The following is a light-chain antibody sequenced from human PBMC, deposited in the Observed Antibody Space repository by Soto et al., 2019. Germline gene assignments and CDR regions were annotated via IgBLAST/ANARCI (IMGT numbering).Light chain of an antibody. Sequence: EIVLTQSPGTLSLSPGERATLSCRASQSVSSTYLAWYQQRPGQAPRLLIYGASSRATGIPDRFSGSGSGTDFTLTISRLEPEDFAVYYCQQYAGSPLAFGGGTKVDIK. CDR2: GAS. CDR3: QQYAGSPLA. V-gene: IGKV3-20*01. CDR1: QSVSSTY. J-gene: IGKJ4*01.